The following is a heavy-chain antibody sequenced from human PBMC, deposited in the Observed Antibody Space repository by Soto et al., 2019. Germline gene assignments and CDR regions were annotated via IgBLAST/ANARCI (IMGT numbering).Heavy chain of an antibody. V-gene: IGHV3-33*01. D-gene: IGHD6-6*01. CDR3: ASLYSSAFRSFDAFDI. J-gene: IGHJ3*02. CDR1: GFTFSSYG. CDR2: IWYEGSNK. Sequence: QVQLVESGGGVVQPGRSLRLSCAASGFTFSSYGMHWVRQAPGKGLEWVAVIWYEGSNKYYADSVKGRFTICRDNSKNTINLQMDSPSVKDTVVYYCASLYSSAFRSFDAFDIWGPGKMVTVST.